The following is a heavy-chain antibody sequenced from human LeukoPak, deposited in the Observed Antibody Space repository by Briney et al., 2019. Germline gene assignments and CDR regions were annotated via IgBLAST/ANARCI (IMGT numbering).Heavy chain of an antibody. J-gene: IGHJ4*02. CDR1: GYTLTELS. Sequence: ASVKVSCKVSGYTLTELSMHWVRQAPGKGLEWMGGFDPEDGETIYAQKFQGRVTMTEDTSTDTAYMELSSLRSEDTAVYYCATSTLRLGELSLSFDYWGQGTLVTVSS. CDR3: ATSTLRLGELSLSFDY. V-gene: IGHV1-24*01. CDR2: FDPEDGET. D-gene: IGHD3-16*02.